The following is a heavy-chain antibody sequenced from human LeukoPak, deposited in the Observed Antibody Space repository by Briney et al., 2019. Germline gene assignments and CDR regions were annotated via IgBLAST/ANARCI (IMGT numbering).Heavy chain of an antibody. Sequence: GGSLRLSCAASGFTFSNAWMSWVRQAPGKGLEWVGRIKSKTDGGTTDYAAPVKGRFTISRDDSKNTLYLQMNSLRAEDTAVYYCAREFGYYDFWSGYFDNHFDYWGQGTLVTVSS. CDR3: AREFGYYDFWSGYFDNHFDY. J-gene: IGHJ4*02. V-gene: IGHV3-15*01. D-gene: IGHD3-3*01. CDR2: IKSKTDGGTT. CDR1: GFTFSNAW.